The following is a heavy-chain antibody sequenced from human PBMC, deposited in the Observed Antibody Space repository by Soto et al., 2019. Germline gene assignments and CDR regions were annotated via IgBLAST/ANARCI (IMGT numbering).Heavy chain of an antibody. CDR2: IYYSGST. V-gene: IGHV4-59*01. Sequence: PSETLSLTCTVSGGSISSYYWSWIRQPPGKGLEWIGYIYYSGSTNYNPSLKSRVTISVDTSKNQFSLKLSSVTAADTAVYYCARMYYDFWSANYYYYGMDVWGQGTTVTVSS. J-gene: IGHJ6*02. CDR1: GGSISSYY. CDR3: ARMYYDFWSANYYYYGMDV. D-gene: IGHD3-3*01.